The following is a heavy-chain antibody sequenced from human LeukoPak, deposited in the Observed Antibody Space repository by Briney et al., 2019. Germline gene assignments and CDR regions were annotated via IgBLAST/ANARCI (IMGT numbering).Heavy chain of an antibody. CDR2: ISAYNGNT. CDR1: GYTFTSYG. J-gene: IGHJ3*02. V-gene: IGHV1-18*01. CDR3: ARPRRPSGWYDAFDI. D-gene: IGHD6-19*01. Sequence: RAASVKVSCKASGYTFTSYGISWVRQAPGQGLEWMGWISAYNGNTNYAQKLQGRGTMTTDTSTSTAYMELRSLRSDDTAVYYCARPRRPSGWYDAFDIWGQGTMVTVSS.